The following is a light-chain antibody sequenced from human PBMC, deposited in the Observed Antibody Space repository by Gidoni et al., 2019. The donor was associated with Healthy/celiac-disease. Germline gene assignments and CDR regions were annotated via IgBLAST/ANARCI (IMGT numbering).Light chain of an antibody. CDR2: DAS. CDR3: QQRSNWPWT. CDR1: QSVSSY. V-gene: IGKV3-11*01. Sequence: EIVLTQSPATLSLSPGERATLPCRASQSVSSYLAWYQQKPGQAPRLLIYDASNRATGIPARFSGSGSGTDFTLTISSLEPEDFAVYYCQQRSNWPWTFGQGTKVESK. J-gene: IGKJ1*01.